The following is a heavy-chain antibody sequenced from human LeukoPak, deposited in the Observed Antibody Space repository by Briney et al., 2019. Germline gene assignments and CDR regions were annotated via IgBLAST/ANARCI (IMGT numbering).Heavy chain of an antibody. CDR2: IIPIFGTA. CDR1: GGTFSSYA. Sequence: SVPVSCKASGGTFSSYAISWVRQAPGQGLEWMGGIIPIFGTANYAQKFQGRVTITTDESTSTAYMELSSLRSEDTAVYYCARQGPHCSSTSCYPRYYYYMDVWGKGTTVTVSS. V-gene: IGHV1-69*05. J-gene: IGHJ6*03. D-gene: IGHD2-2*01. CDR3: ARQGPHCSSTSCYPRYYYYMDV.